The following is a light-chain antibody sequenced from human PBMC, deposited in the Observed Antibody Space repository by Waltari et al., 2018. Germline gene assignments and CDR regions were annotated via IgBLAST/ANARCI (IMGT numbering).Light chain of an antibody. CDR3: QHYESLPVT. V-gene: IGKV3-20*01. J-gene: IGKJ1*01. Sequence: SCRASQSISKYLAWYQQKPDQAPRRLIYQASSRAAGIPDRFSGSGSGTDFSLTISRLEPEDFAVYYCQHYESLPVTFGQGTKVEIK. CDR1: QSISKY. CDR2: QAS.